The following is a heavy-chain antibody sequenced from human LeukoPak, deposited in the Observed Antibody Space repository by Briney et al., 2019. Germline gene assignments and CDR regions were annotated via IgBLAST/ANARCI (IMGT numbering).Heavy chain of an antibody. J-gene: IGHJ4*02. D-gene: IGHD2-2*01. Sequence: GASVKVSCKASGYTFTGYYMHWVRQAPGQGLEWMGWINPNSGGTNYAQKFQGRVTMTRDTSISTAYMELSRLRPDDTAVYYCARALPLNIVVVPAAMSSFNYWGQGTLVTVSS. V-gene: IGHV1-2*02. CDR3: ARALPLNIVVVPAAMSSFNY. CDR1: GYTFTGYY. CDR2: INPNSGGT.